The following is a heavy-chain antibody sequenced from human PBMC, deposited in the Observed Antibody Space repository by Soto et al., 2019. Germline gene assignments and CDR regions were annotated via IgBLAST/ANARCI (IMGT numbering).Heavy chain of an antibody. V-gene: IGHV3-15*07. CDR3: TTGRVVYAPRGRY. CDR2: IKSKTDGGTT. Sequence: EVQLVESGGGLVKPGGSLRLSCAASGFTFSNAWMNWVRQAPGKGLEWVGRIKSKTDGGTTDYAAPVKGRFTIPRDDSKNTLYLQMNSLKTEDTAVYYCTTGRVVYAPRGRYWGQGTLVTVSS. D-gene: IGHD2-8*02. J-gene: IGHJ4*02. CDR1: GFTFSNAW.